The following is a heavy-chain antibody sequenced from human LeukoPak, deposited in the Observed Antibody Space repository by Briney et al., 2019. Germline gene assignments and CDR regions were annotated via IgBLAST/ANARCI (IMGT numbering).Heavy chain of an antibody. Sequence: PSETLSLTCAVYGGSFSGYFWSWIRQPPGKGLEWIAEISQSGSTNYNPSLKSRVTISVDRSKNQFSLKLSSVTAADTAVYYCARDKYSGFWSGYKPHDAFDIWGQGTMVTVSS. J-gene: IGHJ3*02. CDR3: ARDKYSGFWSGYKPHDAFDI. D-gene: IGHD3-3*01. V-gene: IGHV4-34*01. CDR1: GGSFSGYF. CDR2: ISQSGST.